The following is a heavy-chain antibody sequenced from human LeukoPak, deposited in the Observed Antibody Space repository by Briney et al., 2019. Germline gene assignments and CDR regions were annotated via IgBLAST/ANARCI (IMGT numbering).Heavy chain of an antibody. J-gene: IGHJ3*02. CDR2: ISSYGGST. V-gene: IGHV3-43*02. D-gene: IGHD2/OR15-2a*01. Sequence: GGSLRLSCAASGLTLYDYAMDGVRQAPGEGVEWVSFISSYGGSTFYTDSLKSRFTLSRYNRKNSLSLQMNSLRPEDTALHFCAKDLSSLYDSFDMWGEATMVTLSS. CDR3: AKDLSSLYDSFDM. CDR1: GLTLYDYA.